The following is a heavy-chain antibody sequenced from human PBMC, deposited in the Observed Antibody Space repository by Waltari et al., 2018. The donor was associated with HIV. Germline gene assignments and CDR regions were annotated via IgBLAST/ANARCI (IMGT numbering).Heavy chain of an antibody. CDR3: VRDQHSATNYYGLDV. V-gene: IGHV3-33*02. CDR1: GFNFSNYA. D-gene: IGHD3-10*01. CDR2: IWADGSHE. Sequence: QVHLVESGGAVVQSGKSLRLSCAASGFNFSNYAMHWVRQGPGKGLEWLSVIWADGSHESYADFAKGRFTISRDDSDNTLFLYLSGLRADDTAVYYCVRDQHSATNYYGLDVWGQGTTVTVS. J-gene: IGHJ6*02.